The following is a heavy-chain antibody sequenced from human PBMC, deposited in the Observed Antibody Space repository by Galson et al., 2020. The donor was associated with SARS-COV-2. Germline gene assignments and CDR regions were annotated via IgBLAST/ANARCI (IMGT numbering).Heavy chain of an antibody. V-gene: IGHV4-4*07. CDR1: GDSMSSHY. CDR3: ARDDGAETYYNQF. Sequence: SETLSLTCTVSGDSMSSHYWSWIRQSAGKGPEWIGRIYSSGTTHYNPALKSRVTMSVDTSKNQFSLKLKSVTAADTAVYFCARDDGAETYYNQFWGQGTLVTVSS. D-gene: IGHD3-10*01. J-gene: IGHJ4*02. CDR2: IYSSGTT.